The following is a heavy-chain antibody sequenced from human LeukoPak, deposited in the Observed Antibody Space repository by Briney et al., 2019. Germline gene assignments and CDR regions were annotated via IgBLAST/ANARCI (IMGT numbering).Heavy chain of an antibody. D-gene: IGHD2-15*01. CDR3: ARDYCSGGRCYFDY. J-gene: IGHJ4*02. CDR1: GFTFSTYG. Sequence: GGSLRLSCAASGFTFSTYGMHWVRQAPGKGLEWVALIYYDGYNKYYADSVKGRFTISRDNSKNTLYLQMNSLRAEDTAMFYCARDYCSGGRCYFDYWGQGTLVTVSS. CDR2: IYYDGYNK. V-gene: IGHV3-33*01.